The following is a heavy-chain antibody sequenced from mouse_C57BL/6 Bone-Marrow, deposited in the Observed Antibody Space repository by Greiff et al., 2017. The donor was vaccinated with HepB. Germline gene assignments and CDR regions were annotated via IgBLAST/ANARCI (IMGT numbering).Heavy chain of an antibody. CDR2: IDPSDSYT. J-gene: IGHJ4*01. CDR1: GYTFTSYW. V-gene: IGHV1-69*01. D-gene: IGHD2-14*01. Sequence: QVQLQQPGAELVMPGASVKLSCKASGYTFTSYWMHWVKQRPGQGLEWIGEIDPSDSYTNYNQKFKGKSTLTVDKSSSKDYMQRSSLTSEDSAVYYCARTYDGLYYYAMDYWGQGTSVTVSS. CDR3: ARTYDGLYYYAMDY.